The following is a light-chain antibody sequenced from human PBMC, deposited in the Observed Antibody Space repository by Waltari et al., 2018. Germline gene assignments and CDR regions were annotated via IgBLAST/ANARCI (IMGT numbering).Light chain of an antibody. CDR3: QALGTGAWV. CDR2: QDT. Sequence: SYELTQPPSVSVSPGQTASITCSGDILGNKYASWYQQKPDQSPLLVIYQDTKRPSEIPELCAGSKSANAATRTIAGTQAVDEADYYCQALGTGAWVFGGGTKLTVL. V-gene: IGLV3-1*01. J-gene: IGLJ3*02. CDR1: ILGNKY.